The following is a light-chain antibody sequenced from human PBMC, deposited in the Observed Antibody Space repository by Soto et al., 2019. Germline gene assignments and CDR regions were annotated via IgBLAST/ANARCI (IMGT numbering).Light chain of an antibody. CDR1: SSNIGAGYD. Sequence: QSVLTQPPSVSGAPGQRVTISCSGSSSNIGAGYDVHWYQQVPGTAPKLLIYGNSNRPSGVPDRFSGSKSGNSASLAITGLQAEDEADYYCQSYDSSLSDDVFGTGTKLTVL. CDR2: GNS. J-gene: IGLJ1*01. CDR3: QSYDSSLSDDV. V-gene: IGLV1-40*01.